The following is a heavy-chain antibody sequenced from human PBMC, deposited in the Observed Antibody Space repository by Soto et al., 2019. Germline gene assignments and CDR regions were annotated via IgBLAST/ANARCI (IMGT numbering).Heavy chain of an antibody. V-gene: IGHV3-7*03. CDR2: INEDGSDK. Sequence: EVQLVASGGGLVQPGGSLRVSCVASGFSFSTYWMSWVRQAPGKGQEWVAKINEDGSDKNYVESVTGRFIISRDNVKDSLYLQMSSLSAEDTALYYCARGVGVAGGRRICLDPWGQGTLVTVSS. D-gene: IGHD6-13*01. CDR1: GFSFSTYW. J-gene: IGHJ5*02. CDR3: ARGVGVAGGRRICLDP.